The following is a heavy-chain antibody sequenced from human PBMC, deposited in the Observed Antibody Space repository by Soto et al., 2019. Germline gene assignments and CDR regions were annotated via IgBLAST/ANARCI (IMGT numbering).Heavy chain of an antibody. V-gene: IGHV3-30*18. CDR3: AKVPYDFDWLYYFDY. CDR2: ISYDGSNK. CDR1: GFTFSSYG. D-gene: IGHD3-9*01. J-gene: IGHJ4*02. Sequence: PGGSLRLSCAASGFTFSSYGMHWVRQAPGKGLEWVAVISYDGSNKYYADSVKGRFTISRDNSKNTLYLQMNSLRAEDTAVYYCAKVPYDFDWLYYFDYWGQGTLVTVSS.